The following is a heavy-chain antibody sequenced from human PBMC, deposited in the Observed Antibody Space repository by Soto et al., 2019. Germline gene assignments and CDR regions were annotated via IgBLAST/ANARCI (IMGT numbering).Heavy chain of an antibody. CDR3: AKDRLAGNFDY. CDR2: FSITGVST. Sequence: PGGSLRLSCAASGFTFSSYAMSWVRQAPGKGLEWVSIFSITGVSTYYADSVKGRFTISRDNSKNSLYLQMNSLRVEDTAVYYCAKDRLAGNFDYWGQGTQVTVSS. CDR1: GFTFSSYA. V-gene: IGHV3-23*01. J-gene: IGHJ4*02.